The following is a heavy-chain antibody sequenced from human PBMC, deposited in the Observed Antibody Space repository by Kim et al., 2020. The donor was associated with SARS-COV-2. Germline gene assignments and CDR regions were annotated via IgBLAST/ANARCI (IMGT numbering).Heavy chain of an antibody. CDR3: TTPSGYHIVY. V-gene: IGHV3-15*01. CDR1: GFTFSNAW. CDR2: IKSRTDGGTT. Sequence: GGSLRLSCAVSGFTFSNAWMSWVRLAPGKGLEWLGRIKSRTDGGTTDYAAPVKGRFTISRDDSKNTLYLQMNSLKTEDTAVYYCTTPSGYHIVYWGQGTLFTVSS. D-gene: IGHD3-3*01. J-gene: IGHJ4*02.